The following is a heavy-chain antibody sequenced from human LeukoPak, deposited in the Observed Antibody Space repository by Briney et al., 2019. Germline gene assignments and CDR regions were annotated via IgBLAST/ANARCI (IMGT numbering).Heavy chain of an antibody. V-gene: IGHV4-31*03. D-gene: IGHD2-15*01. CDR3: ARGYCSGGSCNWFDP. J-gene: IGHJ5*02. Sequence: KPSETLSLTCTVSGGSISSGGYYWSWIRQHPGTGLERIGYIYYSGSTYYNPSLKSRLTISLDTSKNQFSLKLSSVTAADTAAYYCARGYCSGGSCNWFDPWGQGTLVTVSS. CDR2: IYYSGST. CDR1: GGSISSGGYY.